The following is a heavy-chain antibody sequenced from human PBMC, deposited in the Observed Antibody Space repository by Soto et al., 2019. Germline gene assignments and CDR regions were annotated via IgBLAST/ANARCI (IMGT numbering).Heavy chain of an antibody. CDR3: AKTYSSGRNVYGMDV. CDR1: GLTFSSYA. CDR2: ISGSGGST. J-gene: IGHJ6*02. Sequence: GGSMRLSCAASGLTFSSYAMSWVRQAPGKGLEWVSAISGSGGSTYYADSVKGRFTISRDNSKNTLYLQMNSLRAEDTAVYYCAKTYSSGRNVYGMDVWGQGTTVTVSS. V-gene: IGHV3-23*01. D-gene: IGHD6-19*01.